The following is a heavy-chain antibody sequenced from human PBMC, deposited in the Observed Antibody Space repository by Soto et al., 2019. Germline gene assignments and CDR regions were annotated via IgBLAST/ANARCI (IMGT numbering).Heavy chain of an antibody. CDR2: INWNGGST. D-gene: IGHD3-16*02. V-gene: IGHV3-20*01. CDR3: AVGFYDYIWGSYRYPHDAFDI. J-gene: IGHJ3*02. Sequence: GGSLRLSCAASGFTFDDYGMSWVRQAPGKGLEWVSGINWNGGSTGYADSVKGRFTISRDNAKNSLYLQMNSLRAEDTALYHCAVGFYDYIWGSYRYPHDAFDIWGQGTMVTVSS. CDR1: GFTFDDYG.